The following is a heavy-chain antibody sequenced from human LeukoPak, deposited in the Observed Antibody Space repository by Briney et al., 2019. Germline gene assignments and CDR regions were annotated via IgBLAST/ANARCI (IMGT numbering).Heavy chain of an antibody. Sequence: GESLRLSCAASGFILSDYYMTWIRQAPGKGLEWVAHIDVRGDTILYADSVKGRFTISRDSAKNSLFLQMNSLRVEDTAVYYCAREDNVWNLLYNYYMDVWGKGTTVTVS. D-gene: IGHD1-1*01. CDR3: AREDNVWNLLYNYYMDV. J-gene: IGHJ6*03. CDR1: GFILSDYY. CDR2: IDVRGDTI. V-gene: IGHV3-11*01.